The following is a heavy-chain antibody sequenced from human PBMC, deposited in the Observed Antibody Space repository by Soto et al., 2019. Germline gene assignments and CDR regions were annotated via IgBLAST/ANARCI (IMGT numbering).Heavy chain of an antibody. CDR3: ARGGEGFFGVVTTVDDY. V-gene: IGHV3-33*01. CDR2: IWYDGSNI. Sequence: QVQLVESGGGVVQPGRSLRLSCAASGFTFSSYGMHWVRQAPGKGLEWVAVIWYDGSNIYYADSVKGRFTISRDNSKNALYLQMKDLRDGDTDVCYCARGGEGFFGVVTTVDDYLGQGTLVNVSS. CDR1: GFTFSSYG. D-gene: IGHD3-3*01. J-gene: IGHJ4*02.